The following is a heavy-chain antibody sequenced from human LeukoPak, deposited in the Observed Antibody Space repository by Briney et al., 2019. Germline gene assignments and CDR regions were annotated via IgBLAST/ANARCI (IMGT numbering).Heavy chain of an antibody. CDR1: AGSISSSDYY. Sequence: SETLSLTCTVSAGSISSSDYYWGWIGQSPGKGLEWIGRISYSGNTYYNPSLKSRVTISVDTSKNHFSLRLSSVTAADTAVYYCSRLTHSYYSDTSGYYPYYYMDVWGEGATVAVSS. CDR3: SRLTHSYYSDTSGYYPYYYMDV. V-gene: IGHV4-39*02. J-gene: IGHJ6*03. CDR2: ISYSGNT. D-gene: IGHD3-22*01.